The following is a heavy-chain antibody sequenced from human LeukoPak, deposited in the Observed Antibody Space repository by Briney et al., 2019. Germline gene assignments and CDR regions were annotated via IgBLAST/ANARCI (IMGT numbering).Heavy chain of an antibody. CDR3: ARDPYNGNYGDSYYYYMDV. J-gene: IGHJ6*03. Sequence: PGGSLRLSCAASGFTFSSYAMHWVRQAPGKGLEWVAFIRYDGSNKYYADSVKGRFTISRDNAKSSLYLQMNSLRAEDTAVYYCARDPYNGNYGDSYYYYMDVWGKGTTVTVSS. D-gene: IGHD1-26*01. CDR2: IRYDGSNK. V-gene: IGHV3-30*02. CDR1: GFTFSSYA.